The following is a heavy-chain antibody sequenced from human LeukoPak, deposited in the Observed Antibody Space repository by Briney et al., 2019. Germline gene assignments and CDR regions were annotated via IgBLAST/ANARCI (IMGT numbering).Heavy chain of an antibody. CDR2: IYHSGST. CDR3: ARHEYSSSWYGRRYFDY. J-gene: IGHJ4*02. D-gene: IGHD6-13*01. CDR1: GGSISSSNW. Sequence: PSETLSLTCAVSGGSISSSNWWSWVRQPPGKGLEWIGEIYHSGSTNYNPSLKSRVTISVDKSKNQFSLKLSSVTAADTAVYYCARHEYSSSWYGRRYFDYWGQGTLVTVSS. V-gene: IGHV4-4*02.